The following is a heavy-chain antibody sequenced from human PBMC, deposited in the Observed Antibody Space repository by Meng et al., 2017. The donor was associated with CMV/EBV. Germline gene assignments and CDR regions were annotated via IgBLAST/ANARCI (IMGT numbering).Heavy chain of an antibody. J-gene: IGHJ2*01. V-gene: IGHV1-2*02. CDR3: ARVGDCGGDCYADSYWYFDL. D-gene: IGHD2-21*01. CDR1: GYTLTGYY. Sequence: ASVKVSCKASGYTLTGYYMHWVRQAPGQGLEWMGWINPNSGGTNYAQKFQGRVTMTRDTSISTAYMELSRLRSDDTAVYYCARVGDCGGDCYADSYWYFDLWGRGTLVTVSS. CDR2: INPNSGGT.